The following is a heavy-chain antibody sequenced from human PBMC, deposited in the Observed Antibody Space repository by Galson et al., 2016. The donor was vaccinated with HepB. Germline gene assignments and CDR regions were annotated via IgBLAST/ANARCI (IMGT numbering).Heavy chain of an antibody. J-gene: IGHJ6*03. CDR2: IDPSNSDT. CDR1: GYSFTSYW. Sequence: QSGAEVKQPGESLRISCQGSGYSFTSYWISWVRQMPGKGLEWMGRIDPSNSDTTYSPSFQGLVPISVDKSINTAYLQWSSLKASDTAMYFCVRRPWGVVRAERVRQMDGWGKGTMVTVSS. CDR3: VRRPWGVVRAERVRQMDG. V-gene: IGHV5-10-1*01. D-gene: IGHD2-15*01.